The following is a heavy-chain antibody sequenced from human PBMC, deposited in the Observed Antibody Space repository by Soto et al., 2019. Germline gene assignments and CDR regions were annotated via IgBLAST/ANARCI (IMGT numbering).Heavy chain of an antibody. J-gene: IGHJ4*02. CDR3: ARGVGSSPPLY. CDR1: GGSISVYY. Sequence: SETLSLTCTISGGSISVYYWSWIRQSPGQALEWIGYIYASGSPYYNPSLRSRVLISADTSKNQVSLELTSATAADTAVYFCARGVGSSPPLYWGRGTLVTSPQ. D-gene: IGHD1-26*01. CDR2: IYASGSP. V-gene: IGHV4-59*01.